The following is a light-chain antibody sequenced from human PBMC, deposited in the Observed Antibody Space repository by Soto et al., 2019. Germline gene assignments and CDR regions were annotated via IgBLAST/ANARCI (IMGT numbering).Light chain of an antibody. CDR3: QQLDRYPFT. Sequence: DIQLTQSPSFLSASVGDRITITCRASHDIRSYLAWYQQKPAKAPKLLIYGASTLQSGVPSRFSGSGSGTEFTLTISSLQPEDLASYYCQQLDRYPFTFGGGTKVEI. J-gene: IGKJ4*01. CDR1: HDIRSY. CDR2: GAS. V-gene: IGKV1-9*01.